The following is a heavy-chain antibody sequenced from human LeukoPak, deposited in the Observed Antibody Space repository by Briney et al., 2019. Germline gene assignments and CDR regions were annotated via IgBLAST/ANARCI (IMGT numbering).Heavy chain of an antibody. J-gene: IGHJ4*02. D-gene: IGHD5-24*01. V-gene: IGHV3-21*04. CDR2: ISSSSSYI. CDR1: GFTFSSYS. CDR3: AKAGEMATIAHY. Sequence: GGSLRLSCAASGFTFSSYSMNWVRQAPGKGLEWVSSISSSSSYIYYADSVKGRFTISRDNSKNTLYLQMNSLRAEDTAVYYCAKAGEMATIAHYWGQGTLVTVSS.